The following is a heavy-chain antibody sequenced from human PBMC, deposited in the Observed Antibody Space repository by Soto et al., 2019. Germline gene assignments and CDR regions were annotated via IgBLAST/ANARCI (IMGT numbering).Heavy chain of an antibody. CDR1: GFTFSSYA. V-gene: IGHV3-23*01. CDR2: ISGSGGST. Sequence: EVQLLESGGGLVQPGGSLRLSCAASGFTFSSYAMSWVRQAPGKGLEWVSAISGSGGSTYYADSVKGRFTISRENCKKTLYLQMNRLRAEDTAVYYCAKASLSCGGNCYSNFDYRGQGTLVTVSS. J-gene: IGHJ4*02. D-gene: IGHD2-21*02. CDR3: AKASLSCGGNCYSNFDY.